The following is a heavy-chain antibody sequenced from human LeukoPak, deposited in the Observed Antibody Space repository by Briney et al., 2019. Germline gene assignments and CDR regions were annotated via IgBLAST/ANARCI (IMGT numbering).Heavy chain of an antibody. V-gene: IGHV4-39*01. J-gene: IGHJ4*02. CDR1: GGSISSSSYD. Sequence: SETLSLTCTVSGGSISSSSYDWGWIRQPPGKGLEWIGSIYYRGRPYYNPSLQSRVPISVDTSKNQFSMKLSSVTAADTAVYYCARGYSGSYGTFDYWGQGTLVTVSS. D-gene: IGHD1-26*01. CDR3: ARGYSGSYGTFDY. CDR2: IYYRGRP.